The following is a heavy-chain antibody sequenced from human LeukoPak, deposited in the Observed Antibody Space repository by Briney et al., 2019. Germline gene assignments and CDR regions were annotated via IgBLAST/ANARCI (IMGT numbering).Heavy chain of an antibody. CDR2: IYYSGGT. J-gene: IGHJ4*02. CDR1: SGSISSYY. CDR3: ARVVGDGYSEY. D-gene: IGHD5-24*01. V-gene: IGHV4-59*01. Sequence: SETLSLTCTVSSGSISSYYWSWIRQPPGKGLEWIGYIYYSGGTNYNPSLKSRVTISIDTSKNQFSLKLTSVTAADTAVYYCARVVGDGYSEYWGQGTLVTVSS.